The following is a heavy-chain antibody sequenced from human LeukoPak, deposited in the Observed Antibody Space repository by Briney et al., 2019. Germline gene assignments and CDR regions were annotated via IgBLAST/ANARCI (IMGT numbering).Heavy chain of an antibody. CDR1: GFTFSSYG. V-gene: IGHV3-33*06. D-gene: IGHD3-22*01. J-gene: IGHJ4*02. CDR3: AKDSSYDGSGYSTGFDY. CDR2: IWFDGNNK. Sequence: PGGSLRLSCAASGFTFSSYGMHWVRQAPGKGLEWVAVIWFDGNNKYYADSVKGRFTISRDNSKNTLYLQMNSLRAEDTAVYYCAKDSSYDGSGYSTGFDYWGQGTLVTVSS.